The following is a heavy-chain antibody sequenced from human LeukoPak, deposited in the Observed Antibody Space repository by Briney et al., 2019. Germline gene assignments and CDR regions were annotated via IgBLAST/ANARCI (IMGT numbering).Heavy chain of an antibody. J-gene: IGHJ4*02. V-gene: IGHV3-48*04. CDR2: ISSSSSTI. Sequence: QSGGSLRLSCAASGFTFSSCSMNWVRQAPGKGLGWVSYISSSSSTIYYADSVKGRFTVSRDNAKNSLYLQMNSPRAEDTAVYYCARDPYDYGGNWNDRGYFDYWGQGTLVTVSS. D-gene: IGHD4-23*01. CDR3: ARDPYDYGGNWNDRGYFDY. CDR1: GFTFSSCS.